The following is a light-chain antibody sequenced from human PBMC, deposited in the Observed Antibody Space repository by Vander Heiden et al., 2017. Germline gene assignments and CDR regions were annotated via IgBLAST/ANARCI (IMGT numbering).Light chain of an antibody. CDR2: ENN. J-gene: IGLJ2*01. Sequence: QSVLTQPPSVSAATGQKVTISCSGSNSNVGNNYVSWYQHLPGTAPKLLIYENNKRPSGIPDRFSGSKSGTSATLGITGLQTGDEADYYCGTWDSSLSAVVFGGGSKLTVL. V-gene: IGLV1-51*01. CDR3: GTWDSSLSAVV. CDR1: NSNVGNNY.